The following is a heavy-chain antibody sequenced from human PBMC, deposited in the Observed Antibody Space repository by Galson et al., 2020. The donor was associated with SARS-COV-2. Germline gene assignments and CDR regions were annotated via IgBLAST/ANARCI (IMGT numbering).Heavy chain of an antibody. CDR3: ARDAYDSLSAYTFDF. J-gene: IGHJ4*02. CDR1: GNSISNGFH. CDR2: RNHRGGT. Sequence: SETLSLTCTVSGNSISNGFHWGWIRQPPGKGLEWIGSRNHRGGTYYNPSLKSRVTISIDTSKNQFSLRLSSVTAADTAVYYCARDAYDSLSAYTFDFWGQGILVTVSS. V-gene: IGHV4-38-2*02. D-gene: IGHD3-9*01.